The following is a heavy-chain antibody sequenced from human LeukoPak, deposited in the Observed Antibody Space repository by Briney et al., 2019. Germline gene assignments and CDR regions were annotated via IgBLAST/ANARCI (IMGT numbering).Heavy chain of an antibody. CDR3: TTRHYYGSGTYDY. V-gene: IGHV3-15*01. CDR2: IKSKTDGGTT. CDR1: GFTFSNAW. D-gene: IGHD3-10*01. J-gene: IGHJ4*02. Sequence: GGSLRLSCAASGFTFSNAWMTWVRQAPGKGLEGVGRIKSKTDGGTTDYIASVKGRFTVSRDDSKNTVYLQMNSLKTEDTAVYYCTTRHYYGSGTYDYWGQGTLVTASS.